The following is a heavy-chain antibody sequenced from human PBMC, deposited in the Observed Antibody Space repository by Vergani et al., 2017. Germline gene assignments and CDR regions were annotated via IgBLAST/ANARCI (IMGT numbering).Heavy chain of an antibody. CDR3: ATLRGYSGYDRLGRFDY. CDR2: ISGSGGSP. CDR1: GFPFSSYA. V-gene: IGHV3-23*01. J-gene: IGHJ4*02. Sequence: EVQLLESGGGLVQPGGSLRLSCAASGFPFSSYAMSWVRQAPGKGLEWVSAISGSGGSPYYADSVKGRFTISRDNSKNTLYLQMNSLRAQDTAVYYCATLRGYSGYDRLGRFDYWGQGRLVTVSS. D-gene: IGHD5-12*01.